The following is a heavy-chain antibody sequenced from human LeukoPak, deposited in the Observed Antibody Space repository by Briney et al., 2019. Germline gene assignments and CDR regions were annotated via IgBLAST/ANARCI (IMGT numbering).Heavy chain of an antibody. CDR2: IYYSGST. D-gene: IGHD2-21*02. Sequence: SETLSLTCTVSGGSLSSGDYYWSWIRQPPGKGLEWIGYIYYSGSTYYNPSLKSRVTISVDTSKNQFSLKLSSVTAADTAVYYCASMVTNWFDPWGQGTLVTVSS. CDR3: ASMVTNWFDP. CDR1: GGSLSSGDYY. J-gene: IGHJ5*02. V-gene: IGHV4-30-4*01.